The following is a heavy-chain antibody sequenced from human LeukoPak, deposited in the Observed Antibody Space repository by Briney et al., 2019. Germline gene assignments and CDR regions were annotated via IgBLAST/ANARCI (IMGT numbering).Heavy chain of an antibody. D-gene: IGHD5-12*01. CDR2: IYSGGST. Sequence: GGSLRLSCAASGFTVSSNYMSRVRQAPGKGLEWVSVIYSGGSTYYADSVKGRFTISRDNSKNTLYLQMNSLRAEDTAVYYCARDLLGNSGYDWRDYWGQGTLVTVSS. CDR3: ARDLLGNSGYDWRDY. J-gene: IGHJ4*02. CDR1: GFTVSSNY. V-gene: IGHV3-66*01.